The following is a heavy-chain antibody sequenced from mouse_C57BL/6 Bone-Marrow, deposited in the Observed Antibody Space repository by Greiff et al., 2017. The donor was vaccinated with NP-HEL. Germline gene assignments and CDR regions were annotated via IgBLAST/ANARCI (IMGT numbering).Heavy chain of an antibody. D-gene: IGHD1-1*02. CDR3: ARPGSYVGYLDV. Sequence: DVHLVESGGGLVKPGGSLKLSCAASGFTFSDYGMHWVRQAPEKGLEWVAYISSGSSTIYYADTVKGRFTISRDNAKNTLFLQMTSLRSEDTAMYYCARPGSYVGYLDVWGTGTTVTVSS. J-gene: IGHJ1*03. V-gene: IGHV5-17*01. CDR2: ISSGSSTI. CDR1: GFTFSDYG.